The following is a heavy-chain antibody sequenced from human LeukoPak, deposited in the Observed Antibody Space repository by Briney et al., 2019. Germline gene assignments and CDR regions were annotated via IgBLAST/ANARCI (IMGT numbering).Heavy chain of an antibody. J-gene: IGHJ1*01. CDR2: ISGGGDVT. Sequence: GGSLRLSCAASNFAFSTYAMSWVRQAPGKGLEWVSPISGGGDVTYYADSVKGLFTISRDNSKNTLYLQMNSLRAEDTAVYYCAKDSSMLRGPIAIYYFGGWGQLILVTVS. D-gene: IGHD3-10*01. V-gene: IGHV3-23*01. CDR3: AKDSSMLRGPIAIYYFGG. CDR1: NFAFSTYA.